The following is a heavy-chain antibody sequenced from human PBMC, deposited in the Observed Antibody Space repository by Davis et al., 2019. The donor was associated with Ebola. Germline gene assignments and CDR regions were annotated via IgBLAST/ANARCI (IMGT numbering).Heavy chain of an antibody. J-gene: IGHJ6*02. CDR3: AREIKFKGGALYYYGMDV. CDR1: GFTFSSYG. D-gene: IGHD1-26*01. Sequence: GESLKISCAASGFTFSSYGMHWVRQAPGKGLEWVAVIWYDGSNKYYADSVKGRFTISRDNSKNTLYLQMNSLRAEDTAVYYCAREIKFKGGALYYYGMDVWGQGTTVTVSS. V-gene: IGHV3-33*01. CDR2: IWYDGSNK.